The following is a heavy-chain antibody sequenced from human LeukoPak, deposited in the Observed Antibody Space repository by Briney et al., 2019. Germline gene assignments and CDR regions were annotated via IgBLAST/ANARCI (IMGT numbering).Heavy chain of an antibody. D-gene: IGHD3-10*01. J-gene: IGHJ4*02. Sequence: PSETLSLTCSVSGGSMSSYYWSWIRQSPGKGLEWIGYIYHSGSTDYNSSLKSRVTISVDTSKNQFSLKLSSVTAADTAVYYCARRRAAVRGEGYYWGQGALVTVSS. V-gene: IGHV4-59*12. CDR2: IYHSGST. CDR3: ARRRAAVRGEGYY. CDR1: GGSMSSYY.